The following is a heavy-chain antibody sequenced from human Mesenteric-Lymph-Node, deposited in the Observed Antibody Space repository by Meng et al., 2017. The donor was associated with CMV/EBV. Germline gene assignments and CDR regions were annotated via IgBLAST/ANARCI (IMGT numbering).Heavy chain of an antibody. Sequence: GGSLRLSCAASGFTFSSYEMNWVRQAPGKGLEWVAVISYDGSNKYYADSVKGRFTISRDNSKNTLYLQMNSLRAEDTAVYYCAKRSDWGQGTLVTVSS. CDR1: GFTFSSYE. CDR3: AKRSD. J-gene: IGHJ4*02. CDR2: ISYDGSNK. V-gene: IGHV3-30*04.